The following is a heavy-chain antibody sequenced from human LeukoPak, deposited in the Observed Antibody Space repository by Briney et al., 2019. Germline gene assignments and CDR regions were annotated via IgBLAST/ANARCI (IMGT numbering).Heavy chain of an antibody. CDR3: ARAPNYYDSSVKGGY. D-gene: IGHD3-22*01. CDR2: ISSSSSYI. V-gene: IGHV3-21*01. Sequence: PGGSLRLSCAASGFTFSSYSMNWVRQAPGKGLEWVSSISSSSSYIYYADSVKGRFTISRDNAKNSLYLQMNSLRAEDTAVYYCARAPNYYDSSVKGGYWGQGTLVTVSS. J-gene: IGHJ4*02. CDR1: GFTFSSYS.